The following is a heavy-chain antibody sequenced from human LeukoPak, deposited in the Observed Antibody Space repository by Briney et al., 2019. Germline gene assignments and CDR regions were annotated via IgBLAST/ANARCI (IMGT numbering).Heavy chain of an antibody. D-gene: IGHD3-22*01. Sequence: GGSLRLSCAASGFTFSDYYMSWIRQAPGKGLEWVSYISGRGNTIYYADFVKGRFTISRDNAKNSLYLQMNSLRAEDTAAYYCARTPEGYYDGSGYYWIDYWGQGTLVTVSS. CDR3: ARTPEGYYDGSGYYWIDY. V-gene: IGHV3-11*01. CDR1: GFTFSDYY. J-gene: IGHJ4*02. CDR2: ISGRGNTI.